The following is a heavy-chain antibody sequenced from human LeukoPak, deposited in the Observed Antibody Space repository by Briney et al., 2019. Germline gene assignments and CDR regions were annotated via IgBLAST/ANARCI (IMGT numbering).Heavy chain of an antibody. Sequence: GGSLRLSCTVSGFTVSSNSMSWVRQAPGKELEWVSFIYSDNTHYSDSVKGRFTISRDNSKNTLYLQMNSLRAEDTAVYYCARGLLNYYYYMDVWGKGTTVTVSS. CDR2: IYSDNT. D-gene: IGHD3-22*01. V-gene: IGHV3-53*01. J-gene: IGHJ6*03. CDR3: ARGLLNYYYYMDV. CDR1: GFTVSSNS.